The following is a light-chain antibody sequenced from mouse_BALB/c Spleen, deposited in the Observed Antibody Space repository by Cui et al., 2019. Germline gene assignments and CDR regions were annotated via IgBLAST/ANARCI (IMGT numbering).Light chain of an antibody. V-gene: IGKV4-68*01. CDR2: LTS. CDR1: SRVSY. J-gene: IGKJ5*01. Sequence: QIVLTQSPALMSASPGEKVTMTCSPSSRVSYMYLYQQKPRSPPKPWIYLTSNLACGVPARFSGSGSGTSYSLAISSMEAEDAATYYCQQWSSNPLTFGAGTKLELK. CDR3: QQWSSNPLT.